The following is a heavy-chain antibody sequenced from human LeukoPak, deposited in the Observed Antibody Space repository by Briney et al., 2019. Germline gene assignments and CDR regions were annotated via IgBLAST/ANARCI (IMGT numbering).Heavy chain of an antibody. CDR1: GGSISSYY. CDR2: IYYSGRT. Sequence: MPSETLSLTCTVSGGSISSYYWSWIRQPPGKGLEWTGYIYYSGRTNYNPSLKSRVTISVDTSKNQFSLKLSSVTAADTAVYYCARGPNRYYFDYWGQGTLVTVSS. V-gene: IGHV4-59*01. J-gene: IGHJ4*02. D-gene: IGHD2/OR15-2a*01. CDR3: ARGPNRYYFDY.